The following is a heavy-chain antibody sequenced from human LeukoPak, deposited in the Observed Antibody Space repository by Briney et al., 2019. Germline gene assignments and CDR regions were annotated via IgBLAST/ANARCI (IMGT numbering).Heavy chain of an antibody. D-gene: IGHD3-3*01. CDR2: IKQDGNEI. Sequence: GGSLRLSCAASGSTFSSYWMSWVRQAPGKGLEWVANIKQDGNEINYVDSVKGRFTISRDNAKNSLYLQMNSLRAEDTAVYYCAREGAPNYDFWSGYYFDYWGQGTLVTVSS. J-gene: IGHJ4*02. V-gene: IGHV3-7*01. CDR1: GSTFSSYW. CDR3: AREGAPNYDFWSGYYFDY.